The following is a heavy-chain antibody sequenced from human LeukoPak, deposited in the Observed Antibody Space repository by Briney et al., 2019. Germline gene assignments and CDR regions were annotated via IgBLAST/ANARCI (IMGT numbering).Heavy chain of an antibody. CDR1: GFTLSSYW. D-gene: IGHD2-2*01. Sequence: GGSLRLSCAASGFTLSSYWMHWVRQAPGKGLVWVSRINSHGSSTTYADSVEGRFTISRDNAENTLYLQMNSLRAEDTAVYYCARTARDYYYYYMDVWGKGTTVTVSS. V-gene: IGHV3-74*01. J-gene: IGHJ6*03. CDR3: ARTARDYYYYYMDV. CDR2: INSHGSST.